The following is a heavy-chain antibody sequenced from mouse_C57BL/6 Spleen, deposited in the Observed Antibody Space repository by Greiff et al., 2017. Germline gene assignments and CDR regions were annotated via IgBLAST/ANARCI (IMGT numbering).Heavy chain of an antibody. J-gene: IGHJ3*01. CDR1: GYTFTSYW. Sequence: QVQLKQPGAELVRPGSSVKLSCKASGYTFTSYWMDWVKQRPGQGLEWIGNIYPSDSATLYNQKFKDKATLTVDKSSSTVYMQLSSLTSEDSAVYCCARVYYGYDEAWFAYWGRGTLVTVSA. V-gene: IGHV1-61*01. D-gene: IGHD2-2*01. CDR3: ARVYYGYDEAWFAY. CDR2: IYPSDSAT.